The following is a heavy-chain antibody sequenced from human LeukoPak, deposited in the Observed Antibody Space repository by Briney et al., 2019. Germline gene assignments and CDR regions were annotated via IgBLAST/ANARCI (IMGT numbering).Heavy chain of an antibody. V-gene: IGHV4-38-2*02. Sequence: PSETLSLTCTVPGYSISSGYYWGCIRQPPGQGLEWIGRIYHSGSTYYNPSLKSRVTISVDTSKNQFSLKLSSVTAADTAVYYCARVVGSSWYYFDYWGQGTLVTVSS. J-gene: IGHJ4*02. CDR1: GYSISSGYY. D-gene: IGHD6-13*01. CDR2: IYHSGST. CDR3: ARVVGSSWYYFDY.